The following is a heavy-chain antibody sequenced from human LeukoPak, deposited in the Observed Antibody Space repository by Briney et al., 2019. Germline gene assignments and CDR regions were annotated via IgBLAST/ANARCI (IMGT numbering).Heavy chain of an antibody. Sequence: ASVKVSCKASGYTFTSYGISWVRQAPGQGLEWMGWISAYNGNTNYAQKLQGRVTITTDTSTSTTYMELRSLRSDDTAVYYCARETDSRGYGSGSSDWFDPWGQGTLVTVSS. J-gene: IGHJ5*02. CDR2: ISAYNGNT. CDR1: GYTFTSYG. CDR3: ARETDSRGYGSGSSDWFDP. V-gene: IGHV1-18*01. D-gene: IGHD3-10*01.